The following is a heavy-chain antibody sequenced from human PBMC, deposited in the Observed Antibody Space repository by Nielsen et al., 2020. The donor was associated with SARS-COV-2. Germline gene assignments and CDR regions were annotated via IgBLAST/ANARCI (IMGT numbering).Heavy chain of an antibody. CDR1: GFTFSTYW. CDR3: TRAGNYRHDY. D-gene: IGHD1-7*01. J-gene: IGHJ4*02. Sequence: GESLKISCAASGFTFSTYWVHWVRQAPGKGLVWVSRINGDGSSTSYADSLKGRFTIPRDNAKNTLYLQMNSLRVEDTAVYYCTRAGNYRHDYWGQGTLVTVSS. CDR2: INGDGSST. V-gene: IGHV3-74*01.